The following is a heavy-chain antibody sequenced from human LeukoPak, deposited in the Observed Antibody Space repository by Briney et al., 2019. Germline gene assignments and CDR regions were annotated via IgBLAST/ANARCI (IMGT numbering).Heavy chain of an antibody. CDR1: GGSFSGYY. V-gene: IGHV4-34*01. D-gene: IGHD5-18*01. CDR2: INHSGST. J-gene: IGHJ4*02. Sequence: SETLSLTCAVYGGSFSGYYWSWIRQPPGKGLEWIGEINHSGSTNYNPSLKSRVTISVDTSKNQFSLKLSSVTAADTAVYYCARAGGYGLIDYWGQGTMVTVSS. CDR3: ARAGGYGLIDY.